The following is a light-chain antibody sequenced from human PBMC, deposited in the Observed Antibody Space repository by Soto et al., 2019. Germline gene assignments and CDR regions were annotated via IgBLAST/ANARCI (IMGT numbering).Light chain of an antibody. CDR3: CSYAGTYNMV. J-gene: IGLJ2*01. CDR2: DVS. V-gene: IGLV2-11*01. Sequence: QSALTQPRSASGSPGQSVTISCTGTRSDVGGFNYVSWYQQHPGKAPKLMIYDVSKRPSGVPDRFSGSKSGNTASLTISGLQAEDEANYYCCSYAGTYNMVFGGGTKLTVL. CDR1: RSDVGGFNY.